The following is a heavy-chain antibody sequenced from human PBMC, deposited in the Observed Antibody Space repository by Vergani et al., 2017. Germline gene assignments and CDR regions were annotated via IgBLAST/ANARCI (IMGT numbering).Heavy chain of an antibody. CDR3: ALAESSTSCINSVCITPETGSWFDP. CDR2: ITPFNGNT. Sequence: QMQLVQSGAEVKKTGSSVKVSSKASGYTFTYRYLHWVRQAPGQALEWMGWITPFNGNTNYAQKFQDRVTITRDRSMSTAYMELSSLRSEDTAMYYCALAESSTSCINSVCITPETGSWFDPWGQGTLVTVSS. J-gene: IGHJ5*02. D-gene: IGHD2-2*01. CDR1: GYTFTYRY. V-gene: IGHV1-45*02.